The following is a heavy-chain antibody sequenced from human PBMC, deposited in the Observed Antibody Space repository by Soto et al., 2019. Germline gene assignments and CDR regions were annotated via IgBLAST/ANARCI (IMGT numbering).Heavy chain of an antibody. CDR1: GFTFSSYA. J-gene: IGHJ4*02. Sequence: QVQLVESGGGVVQPGRSLRLSCAASGFTFSSYAMHWVRQAPGKGLEGVAVISYDGSNKYYADSVKGRFTISRDNSKNTLYLQMNSLRAEDTDVYYCVYSGSDGKAYFDYWGQGTLVTVSS. CDR2: ISYDGSNK. D-gene: IGHD1-26*01. V-gene: IGHV3-30-3*01. CDR3: VYSGSDGKAYFDY.